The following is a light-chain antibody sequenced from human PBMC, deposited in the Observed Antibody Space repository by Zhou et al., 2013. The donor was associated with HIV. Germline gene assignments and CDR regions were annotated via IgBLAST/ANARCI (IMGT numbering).Light chain of an antibody. Sequence: DIQMTQSPSSLSASAGDRVTITCRASQTISNYLNWYQQKPGKAPTLLIYKASNLQSGVPSRFSGSGSGADFTLTINSLQPEDFATYFCQQSYSSPPTFGGGTKVE. V-gene: IGKV1-39*01. CDR3: QQSYSSPPT. CDR1: QTISNY. J-gene: IGKJ4*01. CDR2: KAS.